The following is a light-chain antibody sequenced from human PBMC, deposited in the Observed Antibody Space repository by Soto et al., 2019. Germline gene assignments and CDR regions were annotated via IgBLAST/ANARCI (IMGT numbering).Light chain of an antibody. CDR3: SSYTNNNTVV. J-gene: IGLJ2*01. Sequence: QSALTQVASVSGSPGQSITISCTGTSRDVGGYEYVSWYQQHPGKVPKLIIYNVNYRPSGVSNRFSGSKSGNTASLTISGLQAEDESNYYCSSYTNNNTVVFGGGTKVTVL. CDR1: SRDVGGYEY. V-gene: IGLV2-14*03. CDR2: NVN.